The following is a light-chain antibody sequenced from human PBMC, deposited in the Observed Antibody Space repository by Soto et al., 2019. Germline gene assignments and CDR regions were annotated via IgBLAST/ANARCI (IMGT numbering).Light chain of an antibody. V-gene: IGKV3-11*01. CDR1: QQVSSY. Sequence: EIVLTQSPATLSLSPGERATLSCRASQQVSSYLAWYQQKPGQAPPLLIYDASNRATAIPASFSGSGSGTDFTLTISSLEPEDVAVYYCQQRSKWPPYTFGQGNKREIK. J-gene: IGKJ2*01. CDR3: QQRSKWPPYT. CDR2: DAS.